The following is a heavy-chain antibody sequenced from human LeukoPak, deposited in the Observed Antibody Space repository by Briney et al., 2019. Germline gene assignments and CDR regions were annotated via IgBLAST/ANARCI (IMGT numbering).Heavy chain of an antibody. D-gene: IGHD4/OR15-4a*01. V-gene: IGHV3-7*03. CDR2: INQDGSEK. CDR1: GFTFTSYW. Sequence: GGSLRLSCAASGFTFTSYWMSWVRQAPGKGLEWVANINQDGSEKYYVDSVKGRFTISRDNSKNTLYLQMNSLRAEDTAVYYCARARSDYNAFDIWGQGTMVTVSS. J-gene: IGHJ3*02. CDR3: ARARSDYNAFDI.